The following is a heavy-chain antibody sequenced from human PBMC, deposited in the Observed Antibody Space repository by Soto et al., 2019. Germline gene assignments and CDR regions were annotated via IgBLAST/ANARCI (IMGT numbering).Heavy chain of an antibody. D-gene: IGHD3-22*01. CDR3: TRYYYESSGYYVY. J-gene: IGHJ4*02. CDR1: GFNFANYA. CDR2: IRGETNGGTA. V-gene: IGHV3-49*04. Sequence: GGSLRLSCTGSGFNFANYALTWVRQAPGKGLEWVGFIRGETNGGTADYAASLKGRITISRDDSKSIAYLEINSLQTEDTAVYYCTRYYYESSGYYVYWGQGTLVTVSS.